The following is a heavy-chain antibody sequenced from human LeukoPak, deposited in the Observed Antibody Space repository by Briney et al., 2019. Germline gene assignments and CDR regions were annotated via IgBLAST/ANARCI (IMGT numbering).Heavy chain of an antibody. V-gene: IGHV3-30*02. CDR2: IAFDGSSK. Sequence: PGGSLRLSCAASGFSFYNYGMHWVRQAPGKGLEWVAFIAFDGSSKYSADSLKGRLTISRDNSKNTLYLQMSSLRVEDTAVYYCAKESPYRGDFWSSPLDNWGQGTLVSVSS. CDR1: GFSFYNYG. D-gene: IGHD3-3*01. CDR3: AKESPYRGDFWSSPLDN. J-gene: IGHJ4*02.